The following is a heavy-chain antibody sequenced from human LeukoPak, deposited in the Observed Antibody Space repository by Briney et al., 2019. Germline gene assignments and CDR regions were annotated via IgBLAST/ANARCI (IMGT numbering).Heavy chain of an antibody. CDR1: GISLSSLW. Sequence: PGGSLRLPCAASGISLSSLWMSWFRQAPGKGLEWVADIRQDGSDEHYVASVKGRFTISRDSTSLFLQMNSLRAEDTAVYYCAGGQGWHFDLWGRGTLITVSS. J-gene: IGHJ2*01. V-gene: IGHV3-7*01. D-gene: IGHD2-15*01. CDR3: AGGQGWHFDL. CDR2: IRQDGSDE.